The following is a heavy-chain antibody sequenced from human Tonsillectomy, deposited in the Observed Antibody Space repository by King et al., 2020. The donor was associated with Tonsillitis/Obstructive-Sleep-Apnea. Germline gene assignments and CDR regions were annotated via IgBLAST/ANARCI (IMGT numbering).Heavy chain of an antibody. CDR3: AREGRGRYYYYYMDV. J-gene: IGHJ6*03. Sequence: VQLVESGGGLVKPGGSLRLSCAASGFTFSYYYMTWIRQAPGKGLEWVSYISSSRSYTNYADSVKGRFTISRDNAKNSLHLQRNSLSAEDTAVYYCAREGRGRYYYYYMDVWGKGTTVTVSS. CDR1: GFTFSYYY. V-gene: IGHV3-11*05. D-gene: IGHD3-10*01. CDR2: ISSSRSYT.